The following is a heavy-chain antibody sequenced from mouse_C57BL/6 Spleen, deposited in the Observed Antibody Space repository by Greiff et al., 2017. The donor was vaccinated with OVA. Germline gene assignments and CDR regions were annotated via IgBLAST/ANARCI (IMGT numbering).Heavy chain of an antibody. V-gene: IGHV1-53*01. CDR1: GYTFTSYW. D-gene: IGHD4-1*01. CDR2: INPSNGGT. Sequence: QVQLQQPGTELVKPGASVKLSCKASGYTFTSYWMHWVKQRPGQGLEWIGNINPSNGGTNYNEKFQSKATLTVDKSSSTAYMQLSSQTSEDSAVDYGARMWDAVGPHGALPYWGQGTLVTVSA. J-gene: IGHJ3*01. CDR3: ARMWDAVGPHGALPY.